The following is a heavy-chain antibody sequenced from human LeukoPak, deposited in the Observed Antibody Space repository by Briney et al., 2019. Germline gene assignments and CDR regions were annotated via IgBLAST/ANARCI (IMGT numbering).Heavy chain of an antibody. J-gene: IGHJ3*02. D-gene: IGHD2-2*01. CDR3: ARDCSSTSCYGAFDI. CDR2: IYYSGST. CDR1: GGSISSHY. Sequence: SETLSLTCTVSGGSISSHYRSWIRQPPGKGLEWIGYIYYSGSTNYNPSLKSRVTISVDTSKNQFSLKLSSVTAADTAVYYCARDCSSTSCYGAFDIWGQGTMVTVSS. V-gene: IGHV4-59*11.